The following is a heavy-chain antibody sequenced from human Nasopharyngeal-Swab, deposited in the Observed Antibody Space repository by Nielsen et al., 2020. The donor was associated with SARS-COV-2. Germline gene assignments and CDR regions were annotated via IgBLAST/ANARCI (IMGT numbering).Heavy chain of an antibody. CDR3: AREGGDQVRGVIIGYYYYYGMDV. CDR2: IKQDGSEK. Sequence: GESLKISCAASGFTFSSYWMSWVRQAPGKGLECVANIKQDGSEKYYVDSVKGRFTISRDNAKNSLYLQMNSLRAEDTAVYYCAREGGDQVRGVIIGYYYYYGMDVWGQGTTVTVSS. J-gene: IGHJ6*02. V-gene: IGHV3-7*01. CDR1: GFTFSSYW. D-gene: IGHD3-10*01.